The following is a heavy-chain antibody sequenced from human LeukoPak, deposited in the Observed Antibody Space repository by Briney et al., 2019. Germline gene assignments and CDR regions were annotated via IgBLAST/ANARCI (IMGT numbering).Heavy chain of an antibody. CDR3: VKEENPYGSGFDAFDL. CDR1: GFTFDNYA. J-gene: IGHJ3*01. V-gene: IGHV3-9*01. Sequence: PGRSLRLSCAAFGFTFDNYAMHWVRQAPGKGLEWVSGITWNSGEIDYADSVKGRFTISRDSATKSVYPQMNSLTTEDTALYYCVKEENPYGSGFDAFDLWGQGTMVTVSS. CDR2: ITWNSGEI. D-gene: IGHD3-10*01.